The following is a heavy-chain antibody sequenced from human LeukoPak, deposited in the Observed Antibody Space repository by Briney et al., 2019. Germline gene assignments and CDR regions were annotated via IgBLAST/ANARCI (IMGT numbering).Heavy chain of an antibody. CDR3: ARETIAVVPAALY. V-gene: IGHV3-74*01. Sequence: GGSLRLSCAASGFPFSAYWVHWVRQVPGKGLVWVSRINSDGTTTNYADSVKGRFTISRDNAKNTLYLQMNSLRAEDTAVYYCARETIAVVPAALYWGQGTLVTVSS. D-gene: IGHD2-2*01. CDR1: GFPFSAYW. CDR2: INSDGTTT. J-gene: IGHJ4*02.